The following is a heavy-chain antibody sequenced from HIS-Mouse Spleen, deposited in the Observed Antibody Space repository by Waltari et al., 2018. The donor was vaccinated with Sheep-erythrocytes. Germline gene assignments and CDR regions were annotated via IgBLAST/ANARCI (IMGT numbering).Heavy chain of an antibody. V-gene: IGHV4-59*01. J-gene: IGHJ6*02. D-gene: IGHD1-1*01. CDR3: ARAPILEPYYYYYGMDV. Sequence: YNPSLKSRVTISVDTSKNQFSLKLSSVTAADTAVYYCARAPILEPYYYYYGMDVWGQGTTVTVSS.